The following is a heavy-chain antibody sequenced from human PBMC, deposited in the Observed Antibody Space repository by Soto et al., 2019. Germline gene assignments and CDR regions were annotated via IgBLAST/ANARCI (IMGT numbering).Heavy chain of an antibody. V-gene: IGHV3-33*01. CDR2: IWYDGSNK. CDR1: GFTFSSYG. J-gene: IGHJ6*02. CDR3: ARDRQEHDFWIHQHSNYYYSYGMDV. D-gene: IGHD3-3*01. Sequence: SLRLSCAASGFTFSSYGMHWVSQAPGKGLEWVAVIWYDGSNKYYADSVKGRLTISRDNSKNTLYLQMNILRAEETVVYYCARDRQEHDFWIHQHSNYYYSYGMDVWGQGATVTVSS.